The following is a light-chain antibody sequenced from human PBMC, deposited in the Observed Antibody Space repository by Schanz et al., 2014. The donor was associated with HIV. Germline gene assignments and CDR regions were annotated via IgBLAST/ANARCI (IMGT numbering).Light chain of an antibody. CDR1: QSVSSSY. J-gene: IGKJ3*01. Sequence: EIVLTQSPGTLSLSPGERATLSCRASQSVSSSYLAWYQQKPGQAPRLLIFGASNRATGIPDRFSGGVSGTDFTLTISRVEPEDYAVYHCQQYGSSGTFGPGTKVHIK. CDR2: GAS. V-gene: IGKV3-20*01. CDR3: QQYGSSGT.